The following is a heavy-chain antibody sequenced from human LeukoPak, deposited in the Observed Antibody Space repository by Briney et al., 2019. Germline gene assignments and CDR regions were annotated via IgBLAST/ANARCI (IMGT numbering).Heavy chain of an antibody. Sequence: QTGGSLRLSCAASGFTFSDSAMSWVRQAPGKGLEWVSGIRGSGDSIYYADSVKGRFTISRDNSKNTLYLQMNSLRAEDRAVYYCAKSATMARGVIFPYFDYWGQGTLVTVSS. CDR2: IRGSGDSI. D-gene: IGHD3-10*01. CDR1: GFTFSDSA. CDR3: AKSATMARGVIFPYFDY. J-gene: IGHJ4*02. V-gene: IGHV3-23*01.